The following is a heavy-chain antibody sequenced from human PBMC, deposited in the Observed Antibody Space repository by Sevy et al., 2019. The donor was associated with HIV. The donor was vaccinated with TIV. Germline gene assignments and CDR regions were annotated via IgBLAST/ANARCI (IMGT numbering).Heavy chain of an antibody. CDR3: AATREYYYGNSGYFDY. Sequence: ASGKVSCKVSGYTLTKLSMHWVRQAPGKGLEWMGSFDPEDGERIYAQNFQGRVTMSEDTSTDTAYMDLSSLRSDDTAVYFCAATREYYYGNSGYFDYWGQGTLVTVSS. D-gene: IGHD3-22*01. CDR2: FDPEDGER. J-gene: IGHJ4*02. V-gene: IGHV1-24*01. CDR1: GYTLTKLS.